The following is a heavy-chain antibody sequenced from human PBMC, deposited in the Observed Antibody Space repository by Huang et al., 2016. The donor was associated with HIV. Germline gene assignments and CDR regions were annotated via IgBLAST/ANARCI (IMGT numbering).Heavy chain of an antibody. V-gene: IGHV3-9*03. CDR3: AKGVEMATIFDAFDI. CDR2: ISWNSDNI. CDR1: GFTFDDYA. D-gene: IGHD5-12*01. J-gene: IGHJ3*02. Sequence: EVQLVESGGGLVQPGRSLRLSCAASGFTFDDYAMHWVRQAPGKGLEWVSGISWNSDNIGYADSVKGRFTITRDNAKNSLYLQMNSLRAEDMALYYCAKGVEMATIFDAFDIWGQGTMVTVSS.